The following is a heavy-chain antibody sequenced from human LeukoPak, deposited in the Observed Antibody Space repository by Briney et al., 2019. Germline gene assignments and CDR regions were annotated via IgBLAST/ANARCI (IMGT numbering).Heavy chain of an antibody. D-gene: IGHD3-16*01. CDR3: ARDGGWGVGAFDI. V-gene: IGHV3-30*03. J-gene: IGHJ3*02. CDR1: GFTFSSYG. CDR2: ISYDGSNK. Sequence: PGGSLRLSCAASGFTFSSYGMHWVRQAPGKGLEWVAVISYDGSNKYYADSVKGRFTISRDNSKNTLYLQMNSLRAEDTAVYYCARDGGWGVGAFDIWGQGTMVTVSS.